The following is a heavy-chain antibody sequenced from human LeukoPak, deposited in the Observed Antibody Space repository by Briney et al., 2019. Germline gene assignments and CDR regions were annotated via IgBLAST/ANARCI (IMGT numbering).Heavy chain of an antibody. CDR1: GFTVSAYY. D-gene: IGHD3-22*01. CDR3: ARDGSLYDSSGFDY. CDR2: IYSGGGT. Sequence: GGSLRLSCAASGFTVSAYYVSWVRQAPGKGLEWVSIIYSGGGTYYADSVKGRFTVSRDISKNTLYLQMNSLRAEDTAVYYCARDGSLYDSSGFDYWGQGTLVTVSS. V-gene: IGHV3-66*01. J-gene: IGHJ4*02.